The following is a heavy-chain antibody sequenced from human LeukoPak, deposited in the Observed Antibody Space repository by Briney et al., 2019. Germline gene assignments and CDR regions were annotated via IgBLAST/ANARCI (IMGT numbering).Heavy chain of an antibody. CDR1: GFTFSSYW. Sequence: GGSLRLSCAASGFTFSSYWMSWVRQAPGKGLEWVANIKQDGSERYYMDSVKGRFTISRDNAKNSLYLQMNSLRAEDTAVYYCAREADYYDSSGLLYWGQGTLVTVSS. CDR3: AREADYYDSSGLLY. CDR2: IKQDGSER. J-gene: IGHJ4*02. V-gene: IGHV3-7*01. D-gene: IGHD3-22*01.